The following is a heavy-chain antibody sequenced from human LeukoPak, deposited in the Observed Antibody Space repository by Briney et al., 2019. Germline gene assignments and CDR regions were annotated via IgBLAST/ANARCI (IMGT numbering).Heavy chain of an antibody. Sequence: PGGSLRLSCAASGFTFSSYSMNWVRQAPGKGLEWVSSISSSSSYIYYADSVKGRFTISRDNAENSLYLQMNSLRAEDTAVYYCARALLWYGDAFDIWGRGTVVTVSS. CDR1: GFTFSSYS. V-gene: IGHV3-21*01. CDR3: ARALLWYGDAFDI. D-gene: IGHD6-13*01. J-gene: IGHJ3*02. CDR2: ISSSSSYI.